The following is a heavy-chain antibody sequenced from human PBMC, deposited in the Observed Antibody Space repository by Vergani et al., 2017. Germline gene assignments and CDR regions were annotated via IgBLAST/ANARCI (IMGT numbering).Heavy chain of an antibody. CDR1: GFTFSSYA. Sequence: EVQLLESGGGLVQPGGSLRLSCAASGFTFSSYAMSWVRQAPGKGLEWVSAISGSGGSTYYADSVKGRFTISRDNSKNTLYLQMNSLEATDTAVYYCAQDKANTAMLGPFDYWGQGTLVTVSS. D-gene: IGHD5-18*01. J-gene: IGHJ4*02. CDR2: ISGSGGST. CDR3: AQDKANTAMLGPFDY. V-gene: IGHV3-23*01.